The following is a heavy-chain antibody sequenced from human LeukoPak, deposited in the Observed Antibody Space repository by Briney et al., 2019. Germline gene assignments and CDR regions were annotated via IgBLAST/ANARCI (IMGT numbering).Heavy chain of an antibody. Sequence: GGSLRLSCVASGFTFRLFGMHWVRQAPGKGLEWVSFIRFDGSNTYHADSVKGRFTISRDNSKNTLYLQMNSLRAEDTAVYYCARALWFGETFPAYWGQGTLVTVSS. CDR1: GFTFRLFG. V-gene: IGHV3-30*02. CDR2: IRFDGSNT. CDR3: ARALWFGETFPAY. D-gene: IGHD3-10*01. J-gene: IGHJ4*02.